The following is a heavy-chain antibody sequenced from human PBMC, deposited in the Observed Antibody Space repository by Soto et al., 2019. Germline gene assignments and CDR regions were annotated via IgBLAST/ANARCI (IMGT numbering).Heavy chain of an antibody. Sequence: PSETLSLTCAVYGGSFSGYYWSWVRQPPGKGLEWIGEINHSGSTNYNPSLKSRVTISVDTSKNQFSLKLSSLTAADTAVYYCARVEGGDLDYWGQGTLVTVSS. CDR2: INHSGST. CDR1: GGSFSGYY. J-gene: IGHJ4*02. D-gene: IGHD3-10*01. V-gene: IGHV4-34*01. CDR3: ARVEGGDLDY.